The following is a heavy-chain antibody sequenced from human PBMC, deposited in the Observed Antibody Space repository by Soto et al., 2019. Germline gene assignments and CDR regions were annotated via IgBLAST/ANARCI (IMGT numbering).Heavy chain of an antibody. D-gene: IGHD3-22*01. J-gene: IGHJ4*02. CDR3: ARQIYDSDSGPNFQYYFDS. V-gene: IGHV5-10-1*01. CDR2: IDPSDSQT. CDR1: GYSFTSYW. Sequence: RGESLKISCKGSGYSFTSYWIGWVRQMPRKGLEWMGRIDPSDSQTYYSPSFRGHVTISAAKSITTVFLQWSSLRASDTAMYYCARQIYDSDSGPNFQYYFDSWGQGTLVTVSS.